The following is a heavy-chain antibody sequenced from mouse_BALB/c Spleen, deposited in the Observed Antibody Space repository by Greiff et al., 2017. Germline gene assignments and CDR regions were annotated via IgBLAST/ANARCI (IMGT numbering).Heavy chain of an antibody. V-gene: IGHV2-2*02. CDR1: GFSLTSYG. CDR2: IWSGGST. Sequence: VQRVESGPGLVQPSQSLSITCTVSGFSLTSYGVHWVRQSPGKGLEWLGVIWSGGSTDYNAAFISRLSISKDNSKSQVFFKMNSLQANDTAIYYCARAARPYYYAMDYWGQGTSVTVSS. J-gene: IGHJ4*01. CDR3: ARAARPYYYAMDY.